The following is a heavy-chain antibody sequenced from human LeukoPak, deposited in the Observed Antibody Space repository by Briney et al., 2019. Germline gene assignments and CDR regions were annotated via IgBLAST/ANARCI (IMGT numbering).Heavy chain of an antibody. CDR2: IYYSGST. V-gene: IGHV4-59*01. Sequence: SETLSLTCTVSGGSISSYYWSWIRQPPGKGLEWIGYIYYSGSTNYNPSLKSRVTISVDTSKNQFSLKLSSVTAADTAVYYCAREVVMATIHLPDAFDIWGQGTMVTVSS. CDR1: GGSISSYY. J-gene: IGHJ3*02. CDR3: AREVVMATIHLPDAFDI. D-gene: IGHD5-24*01.